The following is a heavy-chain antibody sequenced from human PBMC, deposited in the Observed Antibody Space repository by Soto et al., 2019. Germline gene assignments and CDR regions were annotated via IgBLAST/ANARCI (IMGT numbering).Heavy chain of an antibody. J-gene: IGHJ6*02. CDR1: GGSFSGYY. D-gene: IGHD4-4*01. Sequence: SETLSLTCAVYGGSFSGYYWSWIRQPPGKGLEWIGEINHSGSTNYNPALKSRVTISVDTSKNQFSLKLSSVTAADTAVYYCARIRITTKSYYYYGMDVWGQGTTVTV. CDR3: ARIRITTKSYYYYGMDV. V-gene: IGHV4-34*01. CDR2: INHSGST.